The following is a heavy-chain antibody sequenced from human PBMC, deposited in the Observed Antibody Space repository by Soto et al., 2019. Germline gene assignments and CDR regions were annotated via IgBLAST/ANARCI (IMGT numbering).Heavy chain of an antibody. D-gene: IGHD3-16*01. CDR3: ARDYDYFDN. J-gene: IGHJ4*02. V-gene: IGHV4-61*01. CDR2: VYYTGRT. Sequence: SETLSLTCTVSGGSFKSGSYYWSWVRQPPGKGLEWIGYVYYTGRTSYSPSLKSRVTISADTSKNQFSLILTSVTAADTAVYYCARDYDYFDNWGQGTLFTVS. CDR1: GGSFKSGSYY.